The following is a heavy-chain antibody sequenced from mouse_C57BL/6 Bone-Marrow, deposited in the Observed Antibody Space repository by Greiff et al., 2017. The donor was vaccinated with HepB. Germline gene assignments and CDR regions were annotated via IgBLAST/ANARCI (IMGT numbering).Heavy chain of an antibody. CDR3: ARMRYYGKDAMDY. V-gene: IGHV8-8*01. CDR1: GFSLSTFGMG. Sequence: QVTLKVCGPGILQPSQTLSLSCSLSGFSLSTFGMGVGWLRPPSGKGLAWPAHSWWDDDNYYNPALNNRLTISKATSKNHVFLKIASVDTAATATYYYARMRYYGKDAMDYWSQGTSVTVSS. CDR2: SWWDDDN. J-gene: IGHJ4*01. D-gene: IGHD1-1*01.